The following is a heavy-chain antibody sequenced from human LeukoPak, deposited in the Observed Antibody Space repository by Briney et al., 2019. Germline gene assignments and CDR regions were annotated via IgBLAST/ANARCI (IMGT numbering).Heavy chain of an antibody. V-gene: IGHV1-2*02. CDR1: GYTFTGYY. D-gene: IGHD5-18*01. CDR3: ARDRSPAPGRSYGRGHFDY. CDR2: INPNSGDT. J-gene: IGHJ4*02. Sequence: GASVKVSCKASGYTFTGYYMHWVRQAPGQGLEWMGWINPNSGDTNYAQKFQGRVTMTRDTSINTAYMELSRLRSDDTALYYCARDRSPAPGRSYGRGHFDYWGQGTLVTVSS.